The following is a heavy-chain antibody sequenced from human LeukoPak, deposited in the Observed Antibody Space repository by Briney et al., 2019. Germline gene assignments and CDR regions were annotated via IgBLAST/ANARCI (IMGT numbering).Heavy chain of an antibody. Sequence: ASVKVSCKASGYTFTDYYMHWVRQAPGQGLEWMGWINPNSGGTNYVQKFQGGVTMTRDTSISTAYMELSRLRSDDTAVYYCARDRGIGTTYNWFVPWGQGTLVTVSS. CDR3: ARDRGIGTTYNWFVP. CDR2: INPNSGGT. J-gene: IGHJ5*02. CDR1: GYTFTDYY. D-gene: IGHD1-14*01. V-gene: IGHV1-2*02.